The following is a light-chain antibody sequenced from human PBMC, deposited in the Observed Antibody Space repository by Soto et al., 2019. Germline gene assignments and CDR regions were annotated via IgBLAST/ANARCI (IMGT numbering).Light chain of an antibody. CDR2: DAS. Sequence: EIVLTPSPATLSLSPGERATLSCRASQSVSTSLAWYQQKPGQAPRLLIYDASNRATGIPARFSGSGSGTDFTLTISSLEPEDFAVYYCQQRSNWPPWTFGQGTKVDIK. V-gene: IGKV3-11*01. CDR1: QSVSTS. J-gene: IGKJ1*01. CDR3: QQRSNWPPWT.